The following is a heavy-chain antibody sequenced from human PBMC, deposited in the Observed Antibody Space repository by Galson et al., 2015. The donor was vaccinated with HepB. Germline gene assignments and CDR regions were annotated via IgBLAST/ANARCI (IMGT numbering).Heavy chain of an antibody. D-gene: IGHD3-3*01. CDR3: ARDEYYDFWSGYLRTYGMDV. CDR2: INPSGGST. CDR1: GYTFTSYY. Sequence: SVTVSCKASGYTFTSYYMHWVRQAPGQGLEWMGIINPSGGSTSYAQKFQGRVTMTRDTSTSTVYMELSSLRSEDAAVYYCARDEYYDFWSGYLRTYGMDVWGQRTTVTVSS. V-gene: IGHV1-46*03. J-gene: IGHJ6*02.